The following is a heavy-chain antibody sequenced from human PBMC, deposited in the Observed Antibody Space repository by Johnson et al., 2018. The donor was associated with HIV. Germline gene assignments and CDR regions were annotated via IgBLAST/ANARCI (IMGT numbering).Heavy chain of an antibody. Sequence: VQLVESGGGVARPGGSLRLSCEGSGFIFDEYDMSWVRQTPGKGLEWVSGISWNGATPRSADSVKGRFTISRDNSKNMLYLQMNSLRAEDTAVYYCARDGPWLQSQRDAFDIWGQGQWSPSLQ. CDR2: ISWNGATP. V-gene: IGHV3-20*04. CDR1: GFIFDEYD. CDR3: ARDGPWLQSQRDAFDI. J-gene: IGHJ3*02. D-gene: IGHD5-24*01.